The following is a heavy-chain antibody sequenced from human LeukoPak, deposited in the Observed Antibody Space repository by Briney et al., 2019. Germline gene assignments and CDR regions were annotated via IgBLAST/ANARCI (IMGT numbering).Heavy chain of an antibody. J-gene: IGHJ5*02. Sequence: ASVEVSCKASGGTFSSYAISWVRQAPGQGLEWMGRIIPILGIANYAQKFQGRVTITADKSTSTAYMELSSLRSEDTAVYYCASSGATVTTRSNWFDPWGQGTLVTVSS. V-gene: IGHV1-69*04. D-gene: IGHD4-17*01. CDR2: IIPILGIA. CDR3: ASSGATVTTRSNWFDP. CDR1: GGTFSSYA.